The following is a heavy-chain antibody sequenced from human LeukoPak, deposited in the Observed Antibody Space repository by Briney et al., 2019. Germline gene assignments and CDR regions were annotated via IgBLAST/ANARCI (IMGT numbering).Heavy chain of an antibody. CDR3: ARALPGSGYYYASSY. Sequence: GGSLRLSCAASGFTFSDYYMSWIRQAPGKGLEWVSGINWNGGSTGYADSVKGRFTISRDNAKNSLYLQMNSLRAEDTAVYYCARALPGSGYYYASSYWGQGTLVTVSS. D-gene: IGHD3-22*01. V-gene: IGHV3-20*04. J-gene: IGHJ4*02. CDR1: GFTFSDYY. CDR2: INWNGGST.